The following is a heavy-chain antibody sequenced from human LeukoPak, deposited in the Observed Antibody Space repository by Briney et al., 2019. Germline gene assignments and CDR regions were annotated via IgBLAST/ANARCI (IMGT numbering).Heavy chain of an antibody. V-gene: IGHV1-8*02. CDR1: GYTFTGYY. J-gene: IGHJ4*02. CDR3: ARARGVRGVIPGY. D-gene: IGHD3-10*01. Sequence: ASVKVSCKASGYTFTGYYMHWVRQAPGQGLEWMGWMNPNSGNTGYAQKFQGRVTMTRNTSISTAYMELSSLRSEDTAVYYCARARGVRGVIPGYWGQGTLVTVSS. CDR2: MNPNSGNT.